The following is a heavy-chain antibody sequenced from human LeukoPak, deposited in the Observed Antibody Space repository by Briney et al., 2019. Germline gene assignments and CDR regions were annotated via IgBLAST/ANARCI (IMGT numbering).Heavy chain of an antibody. V-gene: IGHV3-23*01. CDR2: ISGSGGST. CDR1: GFTFSSYA. Sequence: PGGSLRLSCAASGFTFSSYAMSWVRQAPGKGLEWVSAISGSGGSTYYADSVKGRFTISRDNSKNTLYLQMNSPRAEDTAVYYCAKDGAYYYDSSGYSWGQGTLVTVSS. J-gene: IGHJ4*02. CDR3: AKDGAYYYDSSGYS. D-gene: IGHD3-22*01.